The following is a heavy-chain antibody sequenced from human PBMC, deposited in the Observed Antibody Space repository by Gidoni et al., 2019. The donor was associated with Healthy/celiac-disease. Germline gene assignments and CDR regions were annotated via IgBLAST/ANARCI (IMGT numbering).Heavy chain of an antibody. CDR3: ARAVIEAKGRYGHAHGMDI. CDR1: GFTVSSNY. CDR2: IYSGGST. V-gene: IGHV3-53*01. Sequence: GGLIQPGGSLRLSCAASGFTVSSNYMSWVRQAPGKGLEWVSVIYSGGSTYYADSVKGRFTISRDNSKNTLYLQMNRLRAEDTAVYYCARAVIEAKGRYGHAHGMDIWGQGTMVTVSS. J-gene: IGHJ6*02. D-gene: IGHD4-4*01.